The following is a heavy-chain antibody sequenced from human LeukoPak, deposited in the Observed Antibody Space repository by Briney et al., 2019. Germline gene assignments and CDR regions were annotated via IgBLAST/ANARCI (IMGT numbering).Heavy chain of an antibody. CDR2: ISGIGGNS. V-gene: IGHV3-23*01. CDR1: GVTFPNYA. Sequence: GGSLRLSCAASGVTFPNYAMSWVRQAPAKGLEWVSSISGIGGNSYYADSVKGRFTISRDNSKNTLYLEMSSLRAEDTAVYYCAKGPDPDFWSGYSNYFDHWGQGTLVTVSS. CDR3: AKGPDPDFWSGYSNYFDH. D-gene: IGHD3-3*01. J-gene: IGHJ4*02.